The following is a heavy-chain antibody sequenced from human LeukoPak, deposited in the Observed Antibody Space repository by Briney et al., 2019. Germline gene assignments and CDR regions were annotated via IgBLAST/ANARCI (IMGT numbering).Heavy chain of an antibody. CDR2: ISYDGSNK. Sequence: GGSLRLSCAASGFTFSSYWMSWVRQAPGKGLEWVAVISYDGSNKYYADSVKGRFTISRDNSKNTLYLQMNSLRAEDTAVYYCARDASYGSGIAPPDYWGQGTLVTVSS. D-gene: IGHD3-10*01. CDR1: GFTFSSYW. V-gene: IGHV3-30-3*01. J-gene: IGHJ4*02. CDR3: ARDASYGSGIAPPDY.